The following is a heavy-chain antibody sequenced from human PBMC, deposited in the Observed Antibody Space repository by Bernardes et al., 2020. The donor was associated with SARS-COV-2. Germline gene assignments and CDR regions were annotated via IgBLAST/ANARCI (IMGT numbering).Heavy chain of an antibody. CDR1: GGSISGSNYG. Sequence: SETLSLTCTVSGGSISGSNYGWGWIRQPPGKGLEWIGTFYYSGNTYYNPSLQSRVTMSVDTSRNQFSLELRSVTAADTAVYYCSRPGVTMIRGPPRRLSYGMDVWSQGATVTVSS. CDR2: FYYSGNT. J-gene: IGHJ6*02. D-gene: IGHD3-10*01. V-gene: IGHV4-39*01. CDR3: SRPGVTMIRGPPRRLSYGMDV.